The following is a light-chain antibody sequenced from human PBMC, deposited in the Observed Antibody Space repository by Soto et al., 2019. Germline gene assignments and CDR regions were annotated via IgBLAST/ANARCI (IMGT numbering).Light chain of an antibody. CDR3: LQYNGYYRT. V-gene: IGKV1-5*01. CDR2: DAS. J-gene: IGKJ1*01. Sequence: DIRMTQSPSTLSASVGDTDTITCRASQTISGWLAWYQQSPGKAPNLLIFDASTLESGVPSRFSGSGSGTTFTLIISSLQSDDFATYYCLQYNGYYRTFGQGTKVDIK. CDR1: QTISGW.